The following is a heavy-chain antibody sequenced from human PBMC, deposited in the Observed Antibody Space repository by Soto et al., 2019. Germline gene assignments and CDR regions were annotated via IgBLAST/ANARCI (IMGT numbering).Heavy chain of an antibody. V-gene: IGHV1-2*04. J-gene: IGHJ3*02. D-gene: IGHD6-13*01. Sequence: ASVKVSCKASGYTFTGYYMHWVRQAPGQGLEWMGWINPNSGGANYAQKFQGWVTMPGDTSISTAYMELSRLRSDDTAMYYCARTGIAAAGPDAFDIWGQGTMVTVSS. CDR1: GYTFTGYY. CDR2: INPNSGGA. CDR3: ARTGIAAAGPDAFDI.